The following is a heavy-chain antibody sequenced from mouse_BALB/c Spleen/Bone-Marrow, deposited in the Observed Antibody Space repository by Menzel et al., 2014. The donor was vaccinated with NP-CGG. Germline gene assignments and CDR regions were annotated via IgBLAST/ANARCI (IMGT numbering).Heavy chain of an antibody. CDR3: AREAYYGCRSWCFDC. CDR1: GYTFTEYT. CDR2: LNPNNGGT. Sequence: VQLQQSGPDLAKSGASVKISCKTSGYTFTEYTMHWVTHSHGKSPEWIGGLNPNNGGTSYNHMFKAKATLTVDKPSSTVCMGLRSLTSEDSAVYCCAREAYYGCRSWCFDCWSAGTTVTVSS. V-gene: IGHV1-22*01. D-gene: IGHD1-2*01. J-gene: IGHJ1*01.